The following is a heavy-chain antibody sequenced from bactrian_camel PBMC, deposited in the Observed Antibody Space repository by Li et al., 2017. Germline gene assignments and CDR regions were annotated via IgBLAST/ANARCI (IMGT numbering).Heavy chain of an antibody. CDR3: AKVNRDEYYFGNWDY. J-gene: IGHJ4*01. V-gene: IGHV3S31*01. CDR2: INSGGGST. CDR1: GFTISNYA. Sequence: VQLVESGGGLVQPGESLRLSCAASGFTISNYAMTWYRQAPGKELEWVSTINSGGGSTYYANSVKGRFTCSRDNAKNTLYLQLNSLKTEDTAMYYCAKVNRDEYYFGNWDYWGQGTQVTVS. D-gene: IGHD2*01.